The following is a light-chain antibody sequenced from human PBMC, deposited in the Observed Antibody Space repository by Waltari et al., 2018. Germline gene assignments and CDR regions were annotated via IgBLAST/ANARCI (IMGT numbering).Light chain of an antibody. J-gene: IGKJ2*01. Sequence: AIRMTQSPSSFSASTGDSVTITCRASQGISSYLAWYQQKPGKAPKLLIYAASTLQSGVPSRFSGSGSGTDFTLTISCLQSEDFATYYCQQYYSYPQTFGQGTKLEIK. CDR3: QQYYSYPQT. CDR1: QGISSY. CDR2: AAS. V-gene: IGKV1-8*01.